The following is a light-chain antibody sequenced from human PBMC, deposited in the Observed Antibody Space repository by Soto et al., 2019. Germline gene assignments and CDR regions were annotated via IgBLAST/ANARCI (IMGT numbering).Light chain of an antibody. J-gene: IGKJ1*01. CDR1: QSISSW. V-gene: IGKV1-5*03. CDR2: KAS. Sequence: DIQMTQSPSTLSASLGDRVTITCRASQSISSWLAWYQQKPGKAPKLLIYKASSLESGVPSRFSSSESGTEFTLTISSLQPDDFATYYCQQYTTYWWTFGQGTKVEIK. CDR3: QQYTTYWWT.